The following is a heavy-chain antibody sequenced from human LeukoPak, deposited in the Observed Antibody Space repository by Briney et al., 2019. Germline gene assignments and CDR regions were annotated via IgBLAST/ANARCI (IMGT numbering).Heavy chain of an antibody. J-gene: IGHJ1*01. V-gene: IGHV3-23*01. Sequence: RGSLRLSCAASGFTFSSYGMSWVRQAPGKGLEWVSAISGSGGSTYYADSVKGRFTISRDNSKNTLYLQMNSLRGDDTAVYYCAKDDAWGRYKDWGQGTLVTVSS. D-gene: IGHD3-16*01. CDR1: GFTFSSYG. CDR3: AKDDAWGRYKD. CDR2: ISGSGGST.